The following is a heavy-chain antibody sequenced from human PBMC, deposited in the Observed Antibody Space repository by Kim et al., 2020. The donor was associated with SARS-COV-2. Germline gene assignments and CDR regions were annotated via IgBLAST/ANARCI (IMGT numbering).Heavy chain of an antibody. CDR2: ISGSGGRT. CDR1: GFTFSSYA. J-gene: IGHJ4*02. Sequence: GGSLRLSCAASGFTFSSYAMSWVRQAPGKGLEWVSAISGSGGRTYYADSVKGRFTISRDNSKNTLYLQMNSLRAEDTAVYYCAKDRVTMVRGGYDIGYWGGGRQVTVSS. CDR3: AKDRVTMVRGGYDIGY. V-gene: IGHV3-23*01. D-gene: IGHD3-10*01.